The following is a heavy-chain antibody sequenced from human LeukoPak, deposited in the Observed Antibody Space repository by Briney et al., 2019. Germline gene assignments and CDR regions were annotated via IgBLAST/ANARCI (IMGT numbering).Heavy chain of an antibody. J-gene: IGHJ4*02. CDR2: ISSSSSYI. V-gene: IGHV3-21*04. Sequence: GGSLRLSCAASGFTFSSYSMNWVRQAPGKGLEWVSSISSSSSYIYYADSVKGRFTISRDNSKNMLYLQINSLSAEDTAVYYCARDRNYFEALHRSYWGQGTLVTVSS. CDR1: GFTFSSYS. CDR3: ARDRNYFEALHRSY. D-gene: IGHD3-10*01.